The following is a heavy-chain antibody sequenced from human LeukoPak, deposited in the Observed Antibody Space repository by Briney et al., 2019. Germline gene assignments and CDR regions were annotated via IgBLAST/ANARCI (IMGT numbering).Heavy chain of an antibody. Sequence: PGRSLRLSCAASGFTFSSYAMHWVRQAPGKGLGWVAVISYDGSNKYYADSVKGRFTISRDNSKNTLYLQMNSLRAEDTAVYYCAREGRDIVDLGLNWFDPWGQGTLVTVSS. CDR2: ISYDGSNK. V-gene: IGHV3-30-3*01. CDR1: GFTFSSYA. D-gene: IGHD5-12*01. J-gene: IGHJ5*02. CDR3: AREGRDIVDLGLNWFDP.